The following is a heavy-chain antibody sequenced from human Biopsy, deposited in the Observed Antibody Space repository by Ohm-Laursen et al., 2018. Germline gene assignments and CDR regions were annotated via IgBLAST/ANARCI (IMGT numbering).Heavy chain of an antibody. CDR3: ARATNSTGWLYYYFYGMDV. Sequence: GTLSLTWSVSGGSISSDYWSWIRQTPGKGLEWIGYIYYSGSTNYNPSLKSRVTISVDTSKKQFSLRLNSVTAADTAVYYCARATNSTGWLYYYFYGMDVWGQGTTVTVSS. D-gene: IGHD2/OR15-2a*01. CDR1: GGSISSDY. J-gene: IGHJ6*02. CDR2: IYYSGST. V-gene: IGHV4-59*01.